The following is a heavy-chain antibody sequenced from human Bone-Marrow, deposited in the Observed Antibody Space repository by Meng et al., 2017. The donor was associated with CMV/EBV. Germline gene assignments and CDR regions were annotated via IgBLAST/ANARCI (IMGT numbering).Heavy chain of an antibody. Sequence: GESLKISCAASGFTFRSYAMSWVRQAPGKGLEWVAFIRYDGSNKYYADSVKGRFTISRDNSKNTLYLQMNSLRAEDTAVYYCASSFSGGSSGWWEYWGQGTLVTVSS. V-gene: IGHV3-30*02. CDR2: IRYDGSNK. CDR1: GFTFRSYA. CDR3: ASSFSGGSSGWWEY. J-gene: IGHJ4*02. D-gene: IGHD6-19*01.